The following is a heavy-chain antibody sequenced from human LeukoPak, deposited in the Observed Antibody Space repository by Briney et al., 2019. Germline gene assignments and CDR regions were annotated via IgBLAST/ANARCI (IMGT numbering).Heavy chain of an antibody. J-gene: IGHJ6*02. D-gene: IGHD3-9*01. V-gene: IGHV4-59*08. Sequence: SETLSLTCTVSGGSISSYYWSWIRQPPGKGLEWIGYIYYSGSTNYNPSLKSRVTISVDTSKNQFSLKLSSVTAADTAVYYCARAPLYYDILTGYRASYYYYGMDVWGQGTTVTVSS. CDR2: IYYSGST. CDR3: ARAPLYYDILTGYRASYYYYGMDV. CDR1: GGSISSYY.